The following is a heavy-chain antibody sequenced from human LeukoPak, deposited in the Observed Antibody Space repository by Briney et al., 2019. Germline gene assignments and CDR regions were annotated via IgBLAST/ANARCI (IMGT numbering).Heavy chain of an antibody. CDR2: IYYSGST. CDR3: ARAGIAAPGWFDP. Sequence: SETLSLTCTVSDGSISSSSYYWGWIRQPPGKGLEWIGSIYYSGSTYYNPSLKSRVTISVDTSKNQFSPKLSSVTAADTAVYYCARAGIAAPGWFDPWGQGTLVTVSS. CDR1: DGSISSSSYY. J-gene: IGHJ5*02. D-gene: IGHD6-13*01. V-gene: IGHV4-39*07.